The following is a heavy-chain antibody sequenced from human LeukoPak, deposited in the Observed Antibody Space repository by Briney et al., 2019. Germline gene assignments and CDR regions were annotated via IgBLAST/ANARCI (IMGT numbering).Heavy chain of an antibody. V-gene: IGHV4-39*07. J-gene: IGHJ5*02. CDR1: GGSISSSSYY. CDR2: IYYSGST. CDR3: ARDLADYYDSSGWFDP. D-gene: IGHD3-22*01. Sequence: PSETLSLTCTVSGGSISSSSYYWGWIRQPPGKGLEWIGSIYYSGSTYYNPSLKSRVTISVDTSKNQFSLKLSSVTAADTAVYYCARDLADYYDSSGWFDPWGQGTLVTVSS.